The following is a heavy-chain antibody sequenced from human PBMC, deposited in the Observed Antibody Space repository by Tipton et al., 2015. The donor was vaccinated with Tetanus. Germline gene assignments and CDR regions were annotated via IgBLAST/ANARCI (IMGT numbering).Heavy chain of an antibody. CDR3: AKDIGDIVVVPTAPAFDI. Sequence: SLRLSCAASGFTFDGYAMHWVRQAPGKGLEWVSGISWNVGSIGYADSVKGRFTISRDNAKNSLYLQMNSLRAEDTAFYYCAKDIGDIVVVPTAPAFDIWGQGTMVTVSS. J-gene: IGHJ3*02. CDR1: GFTFDGYA. V-gene: IGHV3-9*01. CDR2: ISWNVGSI. D-gene: IGHD2-2*01.